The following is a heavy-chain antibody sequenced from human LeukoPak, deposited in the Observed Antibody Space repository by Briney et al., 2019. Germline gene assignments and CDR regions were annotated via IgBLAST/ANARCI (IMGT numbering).Heavy chain of an antibody. CDR3: ARAPGEGGYDSEYMDV. D-gene: IGHD5-12*01. CDR2: INPSGGRT. CDR1: GYTFTSYH. V-gene: IGHV1-46*01. Sequence: EASVKVSCKASGYTFTSYHIHWVRQAPGQGLEWMGIINPSGGRTSYAQKFQGRVTMTRDMSTSTVYMELSSLRSEDTAVYYCARAPGEGGYDSEYMDVWGKGTTVTVSS. J-gene: IGHJ6*03.